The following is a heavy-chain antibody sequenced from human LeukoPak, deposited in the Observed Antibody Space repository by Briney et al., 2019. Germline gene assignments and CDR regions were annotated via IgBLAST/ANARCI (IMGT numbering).Heavy chain of an antibody. J-gene: IGHJ3*02. CDR2: IKEDGSEK. D-gene: IGHD1-26*01. V-gene: IGHV3-7*01. CDR1: GFPFSTYW. CDR3: APEVWELQGASDI. Sequence: GGSLRLSCAASGFPFSTYWMTWVRQAPGKGLEWVANIKEDGSEKNYVDSVKGRFAISRDNAKNSLFLQMNTLGAEDTALYYCAPEVWELQGASDIWGQGTMVTVSS.